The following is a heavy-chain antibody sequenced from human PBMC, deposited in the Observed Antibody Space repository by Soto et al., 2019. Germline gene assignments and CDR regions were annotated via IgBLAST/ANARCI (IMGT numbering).Heavy chain of an antibody. J-gene: IGHJ5*02. D-gene: IGHD2-15*01. CDR3: AALVVVAATMGWFDP. CDR1: GGSFSGYY. Sequence: QVQLQQWGAGLLKPSETLSLTCAVYGGSFSGYYWSWIRQPPGKGLEWIGEINHSGSTDYNPSLKSRVTISVDTSKNQFSLKLSSVTAADTAVYYCAALVVVAATMGWFDPWGQGTLVTVSS. CDR2: INHSGST. V-gene: IGHV4-34*01.